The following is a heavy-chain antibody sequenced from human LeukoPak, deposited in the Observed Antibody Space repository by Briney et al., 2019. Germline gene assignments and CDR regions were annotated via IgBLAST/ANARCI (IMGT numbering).Heavy chain of an antibody. CDR1: GDSICSYY. J-gene: IGHJ4*02. CDR3: ARLIYSTSCFDY. D-gene: IGHD6-6*01. CDR2: IYTSEST. Sequence: PSETLSLPCTVSGDSICSYYWSWIRNPPGKGLEWIGNIYTSESTNYDPSLKSRVTISVDTSKNQISLKLNSVTAADTAVYYCARLIYSTSCFDYWGQGTLVTVSS. V-gene: IGHV4-4*09.